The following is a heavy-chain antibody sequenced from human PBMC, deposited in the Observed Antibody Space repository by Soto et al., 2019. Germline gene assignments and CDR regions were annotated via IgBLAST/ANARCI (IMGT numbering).Heavy chain of an antibody. J-gene: IGHJ6*02. Sequence: PGESLKISCKGSGYRFTNCWIGWVRQMPGKGLEWMGIIYPGDSDTRYSPSFQGQVTISADKSINTAYLQWSSLKASDTAMYYCARTSAAGKYYYAMDVWGQGTTVTVSS. V-gene: IGHV5-51*01. D-gene: IGHD6-13*01. CDR2: IYPGDSDT. CDR3: ARTSAAGKYYYAMDV. CDR1: GYRFTNCW.